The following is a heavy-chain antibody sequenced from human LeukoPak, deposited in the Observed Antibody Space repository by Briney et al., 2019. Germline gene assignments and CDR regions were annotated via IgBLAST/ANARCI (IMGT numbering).Heavy chain of an antibody. D-gene: IGHD2-2*02. V-gene: IGHV3-33*01. CDR3: ARLGFVVPAVIFDY. CDR2: IWYDGSKK. J-gene: IGHJ4*02. Sequence: GGSLRLSCAASGFTFSIYGMHWVRQAPGKGLEWVAFIWYDGSKKYYADSVKGRFTISRDNSMNTLYLQMNSLRAEDTAMYYCARLGFVVPAVIFDYWGQGTLVTVSP. CDR1: GFTFSIYG.